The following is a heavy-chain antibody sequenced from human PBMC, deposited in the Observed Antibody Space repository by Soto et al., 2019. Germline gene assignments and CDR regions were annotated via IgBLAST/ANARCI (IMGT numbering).Heavy chain of an antibody. V-gene: IGHV3-23*01. D-gene: IGHD1-1*01. Sequence: EMQLLESGGGLVQPGGSLRHSCVVSGFSFSTYGVTWVRQAPGKGLEWVFGVSGGSGVPQYPDSEKGRFTISGDDSKNTVYLKMHSLRGEDTAVYYCTRWNGYGDLWGQGTLVTVSS. CDR2: VSGGSGVP. CDR3: TRWNGYGDL. CDR1: GFSFSTYG. J-gene: IGHJ5*02.